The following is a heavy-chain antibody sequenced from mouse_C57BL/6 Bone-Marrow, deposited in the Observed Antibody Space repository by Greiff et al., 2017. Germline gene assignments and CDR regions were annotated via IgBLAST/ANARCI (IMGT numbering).Heavy chain of an antibody. J-gene: IGHJ4*01. CDR2: ISDGGSYT. CDR1: GFTFSSYA. CDR3: AREASYYSYYYAIDY. V-gene: IGHV5-4*01. D-gene: IGHD2-12*01. Sequence: EVKVVESGGGLVKPGGSLKLSCAASGFTFSSYAMSWVRQTPEKRLEWVATISDGGSYTYYPDNVKGRFTISRDNAKNNLYLQMSHLKSEDTAMYYCAREASYYSYYYAIDYWGQGTSVTVSS.